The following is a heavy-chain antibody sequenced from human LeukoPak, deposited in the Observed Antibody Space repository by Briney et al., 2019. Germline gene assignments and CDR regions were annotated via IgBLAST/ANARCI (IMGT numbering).Heavy chain of an antibody. D-gene: IGHD3-16*02. Sequence: PRGSLRLSCAASGFTFSGYAMSWVRQAPGKGLEWVAVISGSGFSSFYADSVKGPFTISRDKSKNPLYLQMNSLRAPGPAHYFCAKADTFGGVIHFDYGGQGALVTVSS. J-gene: IGHJ4*02. CDR3: AKADTFGGVIHFDY. CDR2: ISGSGFSS. V-gene: IGHV3-23*01. CDR1: GFTFSGYA.